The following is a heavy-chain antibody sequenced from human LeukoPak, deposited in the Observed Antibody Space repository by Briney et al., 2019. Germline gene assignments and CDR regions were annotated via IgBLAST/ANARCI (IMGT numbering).Heavy chain of an antibody. CDR2: IGTSSSTI. D-gene: IGHD3-3*01. J-gene: IGHJ4*02. V-gene: IGHV3-48*04. CDR1: GFSFPSHS. Sequence: GGSLRLSCAASGFSFPSHSFHWVRQSPGKGLEWVAYIGTSSSTIYQAKSVKGRFSISRDNAKNSLFLQMDSLRVEDTAVYHCARDRGTFGVVDSWGQGTLVAVSS. CDR3: ARDRGTFGVVDS.